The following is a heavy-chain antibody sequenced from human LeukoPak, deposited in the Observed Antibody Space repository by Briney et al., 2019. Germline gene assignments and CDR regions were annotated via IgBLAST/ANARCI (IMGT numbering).Heavy chain of an antibody. CDR2: TDSSSSYI. V-gene: IGHV3-21*01. CDR3: ARDPATPHDY. D-gene: IGHD5-12*01. J-gene: IGHJ4*02. CDR1: GFTVSSNY. Sequence: GGSLRLSCAASGFTVSSNYMSWVRQAPGKGLEWVASTDSSSSYIYYADSEKGRLTISRDNAKNSLYLQMNSLRAEDTAVYYCARDPATPHDYWGQGTLVTVSS.